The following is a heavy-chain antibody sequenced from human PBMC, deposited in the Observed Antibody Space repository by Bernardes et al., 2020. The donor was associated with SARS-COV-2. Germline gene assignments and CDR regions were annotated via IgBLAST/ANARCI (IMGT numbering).Heavy chain of an antibody. CDR2: IDPSDSYT. CDR3: ARRPDMMFGGAESDY. Sequence: GESLKISCKGSGYSFTSYWISWVRQMPGKGLEWMGRIDPSDSYTNYSPSFQGHVTISADKSISTAYLQWSSLKASDTAMYYCARRPDMMFGGAESDYWGQGTLVTVSS. J-gene: IGHJ4*02. CDR1: GYSFTSYW. V-gene: IGHV5-10-1*01. D-gene: IGHD3-16*01.